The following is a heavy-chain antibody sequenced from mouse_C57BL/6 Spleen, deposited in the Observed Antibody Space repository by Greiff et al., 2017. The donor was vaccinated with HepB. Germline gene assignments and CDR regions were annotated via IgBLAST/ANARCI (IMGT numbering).Heavy chain of an antibody. J-gene: IGHJ4*01. D-gene: IGHD1-1*01. CDR2: IWSDGST. CDR3: ARMYGSSYEYYAMDY. V-gene: IGHV2-6*03. CDR1: GFSLTSYG. Sequence: QVQLKESGPGLVAPSQSLSITCTVSGFSLTSYGVHWVRQPPGKGLEWLVVIWSDGSTTYNSALKSRLSISKDNSKNQVFLKMNSLQTDDTAMYYCARMYGSSYEYYAMDYWGQGTSVTVSS.